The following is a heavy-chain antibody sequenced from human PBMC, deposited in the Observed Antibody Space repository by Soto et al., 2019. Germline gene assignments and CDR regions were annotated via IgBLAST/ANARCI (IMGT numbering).Heavy chain of an antibody. V-gene: IGHV4-34*01. CDR1: GGSFSGYY. J-gene: IGHJ6*02. CDR3: ARGLGSSGYYYYYYGMDV. D-gene: IGHD3-22*01. Sequence: PSETLSLTCAVYGGSFSGYYLSWIRQPPGKGLEWIGEINHSGSTNYNPSLKSRVTIAVDTSKSQFSMKLSSVTAADTPVYYCARGLGSSGYYYYYYGMDVWGQGTTVTVSS. CDR2: INHSGST.